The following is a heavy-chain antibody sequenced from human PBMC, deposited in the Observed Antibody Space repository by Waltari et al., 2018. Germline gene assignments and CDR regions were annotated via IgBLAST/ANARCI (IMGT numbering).Heavy chain of an antibody. D-gene: IGHD5-18*01. CDR2: IYSGGST. CDR1: GFTFSSYA. Sequence: EVQLLESGGGLVQPGGSLRLSCAASGFTFSSYAMSWVRQAPGKGLEWVSGIYSGGSTYYADSVKGRFTISRDNSKNTLYLQMNSLRAEDTAVYYCAKTRGYSYVFDYWGQGTLVTVSS. J-gene: IGHJ4*02. CDR3: AKTRGYSYVFDY. V-gene: IGHV3-23*03.